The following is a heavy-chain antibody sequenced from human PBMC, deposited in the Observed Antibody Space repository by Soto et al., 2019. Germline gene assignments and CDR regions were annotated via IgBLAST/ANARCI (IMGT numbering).Heavy chain of an antibody. V-gene: IGHV1-3*01. D-gene: IGHD6-19*01. CDR3: ASFRQPSSGIDY. Sequence: ASVKVSCKASGCTFTSYAMHWVRQAPGQRLEWMGWINAGNGNTKYSQKFQGRVTITRDTSASTAYMELSSLRSEDTAVYYCASFRQPSSGIDYWGQGTMVTVSS. CDR2: INAGNGNT. J-gene: IGHJ4*02. CDR1: GCTFTSYA.